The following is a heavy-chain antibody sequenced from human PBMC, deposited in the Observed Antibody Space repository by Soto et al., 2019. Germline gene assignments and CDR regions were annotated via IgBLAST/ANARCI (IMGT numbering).Heavy chain of an antibody. CDR3: AVWFGESAFDY. J-gene: IGHJ4*02. CDR1: GGTFSSYA. CDR2: IIPIFGTA. V-gene: IGHV1-69*06. D-gene: IGHD3-10*01. Sequence: GASVKVSCKASGGTFSSYAISWVRQAPGQGLEWMGGIIPIFGTANYAQKFPGRVTITADKSTSTAYMELSSLRSEDTAVYYCAVWFGESAFDYWGQGTLVTVSS.